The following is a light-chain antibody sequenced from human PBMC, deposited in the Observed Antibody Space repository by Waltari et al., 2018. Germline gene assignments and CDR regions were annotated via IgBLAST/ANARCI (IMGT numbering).Light chain of an antibody. Sequence: EIALTQSPGTLSLSPGERGTLSCRASQSVSRFLAWYQQKPGQAPRLLIYGASTRATDIPDRFSGSGSGTDFSLTISRLEPEDFAVYYCQKYDRLPATFGQGTKVEIK. V-gene: IGKV3-20*01. CDR3: QKYDRLPAT. CDR1: QSVSRF. CDR2: GAS. J-gene: IGKJ1*01.